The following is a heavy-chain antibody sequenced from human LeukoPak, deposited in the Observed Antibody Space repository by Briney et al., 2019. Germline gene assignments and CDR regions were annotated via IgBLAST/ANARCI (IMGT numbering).Heavy chain of an antibody. D-gene: IGHD3-16*01. J-gene: IGHJ4*02. CDR3: AKLLGDVTTLDY. V-gene: IGHV3-7*01. CDR1: GFTFSRSW. Sequence: GGSLRFSCAGSGFTFSRSWMTWVRQAPGKGLEWVASINQGGSVLHYMDSVKGRFTISRDNAENSVFLQMNNLRAEDTAVYYCAKLLGDVTTLDYWGQGTQVTVSS. CDR2: INQGGSVL.